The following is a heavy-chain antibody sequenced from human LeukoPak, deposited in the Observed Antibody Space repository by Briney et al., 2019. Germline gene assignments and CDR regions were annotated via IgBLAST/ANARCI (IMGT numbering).Heavy chain of an antibody. V-gene: IGHV3-23*01. D-gene: IGHD2-15*01. CDR3: ARRMVGAGNNYFDY. Sequence: GGSLRLSCAASEFTFGNYVMSWVRQAPGEGLEWVSVISGGGGTTYYADSVKGRFTISRDNSRNTLYPQMNSLRAEDTAVYYCARRMVGAGNNYFDYWGQGTLVTVSS. CDR2: ISGGGGTT. CDR1: EFTFGNYV. J-gene: IGHJ4*02.